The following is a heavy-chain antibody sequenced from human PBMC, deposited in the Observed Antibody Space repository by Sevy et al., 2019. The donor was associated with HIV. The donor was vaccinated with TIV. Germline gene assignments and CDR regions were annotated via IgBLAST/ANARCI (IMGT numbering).Heavy chain of an antibody. V-gene: IGHV3-48*03. D-gene: IGHD2-8*01. CDR2: ISSSGSSI. CDR3: TRNGGAFDNGFDP. J-gene: IGHJ5*02. Sequence: GWSLRLSCTASGFTFSSYDMNWVRQAPRKGLEWVSKISSSGSSIYYADSVKGRFTISRDNAKNSLNLQMNSLRAEDTAVYYCTRNGGAFDNGFDPWGQGTLVTVSS. CDR1: GFTFSSYD.